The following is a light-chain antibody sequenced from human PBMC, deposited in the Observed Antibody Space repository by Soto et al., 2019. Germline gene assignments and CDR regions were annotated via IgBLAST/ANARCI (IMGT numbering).Light chain of an antibody. CDR1: SSNIGSYY. Sequence: QSVLTQPPSASGTPGQRVTISCSGSSSNIGSYYVYWYQQFPGTAPRLLIHSNNRRPSGVPDRFSGSKSGTSASLAISGLRSEDEADYYCAAWDDSWGGPVFGTGTKLTVL. J-gene: IGLJ1*01. CDR2: SNN. V-gene: IGLV1-47*02. CDR3: AAWDDSWGGPV.